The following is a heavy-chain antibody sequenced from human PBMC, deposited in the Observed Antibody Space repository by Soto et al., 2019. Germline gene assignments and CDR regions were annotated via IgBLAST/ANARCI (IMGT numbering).Heavy chain of an antibody. Sequence: QVKLQGSGPRLVKPSQTLSLTCTVSGDSISDVTYYWSWISQSPDKGLEWMVHIYDGGTTYSNPSLKSRVHVSIDTSKNQFSRQLSSMSAADTAVYYCTRGPAGDKVDYWGQGTMVTVSS. D-gene: IGHD7-27*01. CDR1: GDSISDVTYY. V-gene: IGHV4-30-4*01. CDR2: IYDGGTT. CDR3: TRGPAGDKVDY. J-gene: IGHJ4*02.